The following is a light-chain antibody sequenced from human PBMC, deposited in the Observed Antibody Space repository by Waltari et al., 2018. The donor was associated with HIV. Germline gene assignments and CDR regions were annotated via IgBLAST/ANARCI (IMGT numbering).Light chain of an antibody. V-gene: IGLV2-11*01. CDR2: DVN. J-gene: IGLJ2*01. CDR3: CSYADNYPVV. Sequence: QSALTQPRSVSGSPGQSVTISCTGTSSDVGGYNLVSWYQQPPGKAPKFMIYDVNKRPSGVPDRFSGSKSGNTASLTISGLQAEDEADYYCCSYADNYPVVFGGGTKLTVL. CDR1: SSDVGGYNL.